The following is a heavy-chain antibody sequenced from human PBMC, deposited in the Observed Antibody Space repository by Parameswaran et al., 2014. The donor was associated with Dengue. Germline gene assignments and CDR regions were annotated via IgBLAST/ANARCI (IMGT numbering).Heavy chain of an antibody. Sequence: WVRQAPGQGLEWMGWISAYNGNTNYAQKLQGRVTMTTDTSTSTAYMELRSLRSDDTAVYYCARNKNGGTDFWSGNYGMDVWGQGTTVTVSS. V-gene: IGHV1-18*01. CDR3: ARNKNGGTDFWSGNYGMDV. J-gene: IGHJ6*02. CDR2: ISAYNGNT. D-gene: IGHD3-3*01.